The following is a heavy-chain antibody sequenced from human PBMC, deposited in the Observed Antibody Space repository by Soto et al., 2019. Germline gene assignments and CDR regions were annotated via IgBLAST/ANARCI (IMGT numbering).Heavy chain of an antibody. D-gene: IGHD6-19*01. CDR3: ARALGGGGAGYYYYYMDV. CDR2: ISSSSSTI. Sequence: GGSLRLSCAASGFTFSSYSMNWVRQAPGKGLEWVSYISSSSSTIYYADSVKGRFTISRDNAKNSLYLQMNSLRAEDTAVYYCARALGGGGAGYYYYYMDVWGKGTTVTVSS. CDR1: GFTFSSYS. V-gene: IGHV3-48*01. J-gene: IGHJ6*03.